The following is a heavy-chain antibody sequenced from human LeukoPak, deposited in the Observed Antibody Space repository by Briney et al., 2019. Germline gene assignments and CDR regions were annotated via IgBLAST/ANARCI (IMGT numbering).Heavy chain of an antibody. D-gene: IGHD3-22*01. CDR2: ISRSGDDT. Sequence: PGGSLRLSCAASGFTFSSYAMSWVRQAPGKGLEWVSGISRSGDDTYYADSTKGRFTISRDNSKNTLYLQMNSLRVEDTAVYYCAKDVPNYYDSSGHDCWGQGTLVTVPS. J-gene: IGHJ4*02. V-gene: IGHV3-23*01. CDR3: AKDVPNYYDSSGHDC. CDR1: GFTFSSYA.